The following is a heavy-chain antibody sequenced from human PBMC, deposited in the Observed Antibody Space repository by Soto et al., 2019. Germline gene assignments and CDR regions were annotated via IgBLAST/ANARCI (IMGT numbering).Heavy chain of an antibody. CDR3: ARDQNRVFIGAFDI. D-gene: IGHD6-13*01. V-gene: IGHV3-33*01. CDR2: IWYDGSNK. J-gene: IGHJ3*02. CDR1: GFTFSSYG. Sequence: GGSLRLCCAASGFTFSSYGMHWVRQAPGKGLESVAVIWYDGSNKYYADSVKGRFTISRDNSKNTLYLQMNSLRAEDTAVYYCARDQNRVFIGAFDIWGQGTMVTVSS.